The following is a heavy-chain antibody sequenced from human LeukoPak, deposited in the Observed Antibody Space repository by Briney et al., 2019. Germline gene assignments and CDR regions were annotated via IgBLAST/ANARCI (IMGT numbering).Heavy chain of an antibody. CDR3: AKGNQADDY. J-gene: IGHJ4*02. CDR1: GFTFSNFP. D-gene: IGHD2/OR15-2a*01. V-gene: IGHV3-23*01. CDR2: ISGSGGST. Sequence: GGSLRLSCAASGFTFSNFPMTWVRQAPGKGLEWVSAISGSGGSTYYADSVKGRFTISRDNSKNTLYLQMNSLRAEDTAVYYCAKGNQADDYWGQGTLVTVSS.